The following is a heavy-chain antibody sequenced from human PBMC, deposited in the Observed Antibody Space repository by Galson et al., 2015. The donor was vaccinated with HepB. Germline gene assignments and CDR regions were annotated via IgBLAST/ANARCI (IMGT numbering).Heavy chain of an antibody. CDR1: GYSFTSYW. V-gene: IGHV5-51*03. J-gene: IGHJ6*02. CDR3: AREGRYYGSGSYYKASYYYYYGMDV. CDR2: IYPGDSDT. Sequence: QSGAEVKKPGESLKISCKGPGYSFTSYWIGWVRQMPGKGLEWMGIIYPGDSDTRYSPSFQGQVTISADKSISTAYLQWSSLKASDTVMYYCAREGRYYGSGSYYKASYYYYYGMDVWGQGTTVTVSS. D-gene: IGHD3-10*01.